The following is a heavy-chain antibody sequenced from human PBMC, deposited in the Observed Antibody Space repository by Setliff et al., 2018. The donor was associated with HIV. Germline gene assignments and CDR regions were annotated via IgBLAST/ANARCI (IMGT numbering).Heavy chain of an antibody. CDR1: GFTFSDYY. Sequence: PGGSLRLSCAASGFTFSDYYMSWIRQAPGKGLEWVSIIYSGGNTYYADSVKGRFTISRDNAKNTLYLQMNSLRAEDAAVYYCARDKSRGSDLYYYMDVWGKGATVTAP. CDR2: IYSGGNT. V-gene: IGHV3-66*01. J-gene: IGHJ6*03. D-gene: IGHD3-16*01. CDR3: ARDKSRGSDLYYYMDV.